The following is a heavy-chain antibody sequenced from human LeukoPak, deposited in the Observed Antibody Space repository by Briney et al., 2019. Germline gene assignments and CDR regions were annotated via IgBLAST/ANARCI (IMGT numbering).Heavy chain of an antibody. CDR1: GYRFPNYW. J-gene: IGHJ3*02. CDR3: ARSRAEKVPVWGSYRHHDAFDI. V-gene: IGHV5-51*01. Sequence: GESLEISCKGPGYRFPNYWIGWVRPLPGKGLGWMGIIYPGDSDTTYRPSFQGQVTISADKSISTAYLQWSSLKASDTAMYYCARSRAEKVPVWGSYRHHDAFDIWGQGTRVTVSP. D-gene: IGHD3-16*02. CDR2: IYPGDSDT.